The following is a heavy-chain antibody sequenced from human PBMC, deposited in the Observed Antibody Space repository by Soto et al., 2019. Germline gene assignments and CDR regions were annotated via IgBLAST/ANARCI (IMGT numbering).Heavy chain of an antibody. V-gene: IGHV4-31*03. CDR1: GGSISSGGYY. CDR3: ARNPPMRIGSGLERRPGHFDY. CDR2: IYYSGST. D-gene: IGHD1-1*01. J-gene: IGHJ4*02. Sequence: SETLSLTCTVSGGSISSGGYYWSWIRQHPGKGLEWIGYIYYSGSTYYNPSLKSRVTISVDTSKNQFSLKLSSVTAADTAVYYCARNPPMRIGSGLERRPGHFDYWGQGTLVTVSS.